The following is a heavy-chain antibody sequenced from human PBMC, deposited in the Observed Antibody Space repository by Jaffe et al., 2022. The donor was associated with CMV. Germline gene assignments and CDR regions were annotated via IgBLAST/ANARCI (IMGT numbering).Heavy chain of an antibody. CDR2: INPSGGST. CDR1: GYSFTNYL. CDR3: AREVEAPTANDALDI. Sequence: QVQLVQSGAEVKKPGASVKVSCKASGYSFTNYLIHWVRQAPGQGLEWMGVINPSGGSTWYPQRFQGRVTMTRDTSTSTVYMELTSLRSEDTATYYCAREVEAPTANDALDIWGLGTMVTVPS. V-gene: IGHV1-46*01. J-gene: IGHJ3*02. D-gene: IGHD2-15*01.